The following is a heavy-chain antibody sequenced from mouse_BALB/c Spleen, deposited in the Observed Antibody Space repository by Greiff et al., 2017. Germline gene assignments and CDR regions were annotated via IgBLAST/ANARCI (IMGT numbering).Heavy chain of an antibody. Sequence: VQLQQSGAELVRPGTSVKVSCKASGYAFTNYLIEWVKQRPGQGLEWIGVINPGSGGTTYNEKFKGKATLTADKSSSTAYMQLSSLTSDDSAVYCCARGGYPYWGQGTTLTVSS. CDR2: INPGSGGT. V-gene: IGHV1-54*03. J-gene: IGHJ2*01. CDR1: GYAFTNYL. D-gene: IGHD2-2*01. CDR3: ARGGYPY.